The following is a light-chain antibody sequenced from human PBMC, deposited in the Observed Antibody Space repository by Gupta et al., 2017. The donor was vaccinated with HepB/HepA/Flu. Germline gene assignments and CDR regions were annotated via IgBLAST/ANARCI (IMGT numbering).Light chain of an antibody. Sequence: EIVLTQSPATLSLSPGERATLSCRTSQRIINYLAWYQQKPGQAPRLLMYDASTRATGIPARFSGSGSGTDFTLTISSLDPEDFAVYYCQQRSTWPLTFGGGTKVEIK. J-gene: IGKJ4*01. CDR1: QRIINY. V-gene: IGKV3-11*01. CDR3: QQRSTWPLT. CDR2: DAS.